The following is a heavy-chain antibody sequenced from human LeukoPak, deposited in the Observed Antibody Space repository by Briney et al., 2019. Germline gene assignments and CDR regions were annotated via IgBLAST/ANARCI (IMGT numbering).Heavy chain of an antibody. CDR3: ARDQGTNGSGSSLYYFDY. D-gene: IGHD3-10*01. CDR1: GGSFSGYY. J-gene: IGHJ4*02. V-gene: IGHV4-34*01. Sequence: SETLSLTCAVYGGSFSGYYWSWIRQPPGKGLEWIGEINHSGSTNYNPSLKSRVTISVDTSKNQFSLKLSSVTAADTAVYYCARDQGTNGSGSSLYYFDYWGQGTLVTVSS. CDR2: INHSGST.